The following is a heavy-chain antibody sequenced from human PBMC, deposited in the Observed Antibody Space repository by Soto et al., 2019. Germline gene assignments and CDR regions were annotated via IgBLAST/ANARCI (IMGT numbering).Heavy chain of an antibody. D-gene: IGHD5-18*01. Sequence: GGSLRLSCAASGFTFNAYTLNWVRQAPGKGLEWIASIAGPTPYLYYAASVRGRFTVSRDNAQNSLFLQMNTLSADDTAVYYCARTLRGYDYAHCFDFWGQGTLVTVSS. J-gene: IGHJ4*02. CDR1: GFTFNAYT. CDR2: IAGPTPYL. CDR3: ARTLRGYDYAHCFDF. V-gene: IGHV3-21*01.